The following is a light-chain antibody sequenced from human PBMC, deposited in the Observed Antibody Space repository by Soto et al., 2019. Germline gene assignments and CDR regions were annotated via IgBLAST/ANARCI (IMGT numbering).Light chain of an antibody. CDR2: GAS. CDR3: QQYGSSPPIT. Sequence: IVLTQTPDTLSLSPWESATLSCRASQSVTTSLAWYQQKTGQPPRLLISGASRWATGIPDRFSGSGSGTDFTLTISRLEPEDFAVYYCQQYGSSPPITFGQGTRLEIK. CDR1: QSVTTS. V-gene: IGKV3-20*01. J-gene: IGKJ5*01.